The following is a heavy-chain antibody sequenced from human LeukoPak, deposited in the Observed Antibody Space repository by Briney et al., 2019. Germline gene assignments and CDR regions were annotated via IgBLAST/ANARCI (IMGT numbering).Heavy chain of an antibody. CDR3: AKDSMVRGENYFDY. Sequence: GGSLRLSCAASGFTFSSYGMHWVRQAPGKGLEWVAVISYDGSNKYYADSVKGRFTISRDNSKNTLYLQMYSLRAEDTAVYYCAKDSMVRGENYFDYWGQGTLVTVSS. V-gene: IGHV3-30*18. J-gene: IGHJ4*02. CDR2: ISYDGSNK. D-gene: IGHD3-10*01. CDR1: GFTFSSYG.